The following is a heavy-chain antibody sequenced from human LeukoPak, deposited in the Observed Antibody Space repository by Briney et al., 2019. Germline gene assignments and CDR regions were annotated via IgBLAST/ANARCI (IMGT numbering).Heavy chain of an antibody. D-gene: IGHD3-16*01. J-gene: IGHJ3*02. CDR1: GFTFSDYV. Sequence: GGSLRLSCAASGFTFSDYVMHWVRQAPGKGLEWVAVISVDGNNKYYGDSVKGRFTISRDNSKNTLYLQINSLRAEDTAVYYCAKVKGEVIGAFDIWGQGTMVTVSS. CDR3: AKVKGEVIGAFDI. CDR2: ISVDGNNK. V-gene: IGHV3-30*18.